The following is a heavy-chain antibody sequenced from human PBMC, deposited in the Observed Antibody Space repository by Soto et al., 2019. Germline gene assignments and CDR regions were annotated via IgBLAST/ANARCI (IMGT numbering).Heavy chain of an antibody. CDR1: GVSSTTYH. Sequence: QVQLQESGPGLVKPSETLSLTCTVSGVSSTTYHWSWIRQPPGKGLEWIGYVFYSGSTNYNPSLKSRXXIXRXXSRSQFSLRLSSVTAADTAVYYCATYSGTYYFFEHWGQGTLVTVSS. CDR3: ATYSGTYYFFEH. D-gene: IGHD1-26*01. V-gene: IGHV4-59*01. J-gene: IGHJ4*02. CDR2: VFYSGST.